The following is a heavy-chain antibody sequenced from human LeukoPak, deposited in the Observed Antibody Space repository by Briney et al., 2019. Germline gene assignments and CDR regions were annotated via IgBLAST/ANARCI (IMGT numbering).Heavy chain of an antibody. CDR3: ARVIGNYFPDY. D-gene: IGHD4-11*01. CDR1: GGSISGYY. CDR2: IHYSGST. J-gene: IGHJ4*02. V-gene: IGHV4-59*01. Sequence: SETLSLTCTVSGGSISGYYWSWIRQPPGKGLEWIGYIHYSGSTNYNPSLKSRITLLVDTSKNQFSLRLSSVTAADTAVYYCARVIGNYFPDYGGQGMLVTVSS.